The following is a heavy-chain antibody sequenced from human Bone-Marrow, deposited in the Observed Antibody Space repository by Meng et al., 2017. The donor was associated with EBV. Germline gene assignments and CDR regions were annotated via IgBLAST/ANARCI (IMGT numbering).Heavy chain of an antibody. CDR1: GGPFRYYA. CDR2: FLPRLGAP. V-gene: IGHV1-69*01. CDR3: ASESGRGYTPDY. J-gene: IGHJ4*02. D-gene: IGHD3-10*01. Sequence: QVQLVQSAAEVKQPGSSVKVSCKTSGGPFRYYAISWVRQAPGQGLEWLGVFLPRLGAPNYAQKFHGRVKITADESTSTHYMDLSSLRSEDTAIYYCASESGRGYTPDYWGQGTLVTVSS.